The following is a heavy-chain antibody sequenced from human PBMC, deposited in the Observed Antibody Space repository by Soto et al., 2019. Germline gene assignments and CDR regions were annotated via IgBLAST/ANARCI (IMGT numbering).Heavy chain of an antibody. J-gene: IGHJ5*02. CDR3: SRGAGPPWFDP. V-gene: IGHV4-4*07. Sequence: SETLSLTCTVSGDAISDYSWSWIRQPAGQGLEWIGRVYVAGGSNYNPSQKSRATISLDRSKNEFSLRLTSVTAADTAVYFCSRGAGPPWFDPWGQGILVTVSS. CDR1: GDAISDYS. CDR2: VYVAGGS.